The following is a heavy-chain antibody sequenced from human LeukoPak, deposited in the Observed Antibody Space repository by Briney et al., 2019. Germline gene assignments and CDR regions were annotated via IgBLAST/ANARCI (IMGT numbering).Heavy chain of an antibody. V-gene: IGHV3-7*01. CDR3: ARGITSGPRRYDVRNFDY. Sequence: GGSLRLSCAASGFTFTNYWMSWVRQAPGKGLELVANIKQDRSEKYYVDSVKGRFTISRDNAKNSLYLQMNSLRAEDTAVYFCARGITSGPRRYDVRNFDYWGQGTPVTVSS. CDR2: IKQDRSEK. CDR1: GFTFTNYW. D-gene: IGHD5-12*01. J-gene: IGHJ4*02.